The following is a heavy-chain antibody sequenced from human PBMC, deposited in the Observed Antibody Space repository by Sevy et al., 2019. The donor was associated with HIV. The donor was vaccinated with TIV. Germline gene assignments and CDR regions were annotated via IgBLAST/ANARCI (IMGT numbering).Heavy chain of an antibody. J-gene: IGHJ6*03. V-gene: IGHV4-39*01. CDR1: GGSISSISNY. Sequence: SETLSLTCGVSGGSISSISNYWGWIRQPPGRELEWIGSLYYERTTYYNPSLQSRVRISGNTSKNLFSLDLTSVTAADTAVYYCASLSPFYQYMDVWGKGTTVTVSS. CDR3: ASLSPFYQYMDV. CDR2: LYYERTT.